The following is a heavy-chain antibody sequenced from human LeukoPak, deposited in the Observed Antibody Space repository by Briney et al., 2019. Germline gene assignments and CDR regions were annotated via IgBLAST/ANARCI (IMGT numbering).Heavy chain of an antibody. CDR1: TFSLSNYW. CDR2: INPGGTET. D-gene: IGHD6-19*01. Sequence: PGGSLRLSCAASTFSLSNYWVTWVCQAPGAGLEWVANINPGGTETYYVEPVKGRFTISRDNAKNLVYLQMNSLRAEDSAVYHCGRFGYVAGVDLWGQGTLVTVSS. J-gene: IGHJ4*02. V-gene: IGHV3-7*01. CDR3: GRFGYVAGVDL.